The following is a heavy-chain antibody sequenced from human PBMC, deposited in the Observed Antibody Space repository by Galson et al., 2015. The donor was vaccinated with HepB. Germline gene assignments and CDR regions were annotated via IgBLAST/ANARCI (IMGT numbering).Heavy chain of an antibody. Sequence: QSGAEVKKPGESLKISCKGSGYSFTSYWIGWVRQMPGKGLEWMGIIYPGDSDTRYSPSFQGQVTISADKSISTAYLQWSSLKASDTAMYYCARLLGYCSSTSCYADAFDIWGQGTMVTVSS. V-gene: IGHV5-51*01. CDR3: ARLLGYCSSTSCYADAFDI. CDR1: GYSFTSYW. J-gene: IGHJ3*02. D-gene: IGHD2-2*01. CDR2: IYPGDSDT.